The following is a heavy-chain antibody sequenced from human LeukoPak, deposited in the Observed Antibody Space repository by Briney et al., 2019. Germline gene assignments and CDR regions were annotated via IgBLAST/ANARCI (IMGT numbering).Heavy chain of an antibody. J-gene: IGHJ4*02. Sequence: SETLSLTCTVSGDSISSTSYYWGWIRQPPGKGLGWIGSIYYTGNTYYNPSLKSRVTISVDTSKNQFSLKLTSVTAADTAVYYCGSGDYYYFDYWGQGTLVTVSS. CDR3: GSGDYYYFDY. D-gene: IGHD1-26*01. CDR2: IYYTGNT. V-gene: IGHV4-39*07. CDR1: GDSISSTSYY.